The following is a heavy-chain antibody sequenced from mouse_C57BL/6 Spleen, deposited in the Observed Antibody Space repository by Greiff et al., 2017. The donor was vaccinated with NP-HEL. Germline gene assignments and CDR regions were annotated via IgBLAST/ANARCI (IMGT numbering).Heavy chain of an antibody. V-gene: IGHV5-17*01. CDR2: ISSGSSTI. J-gene: IGHJ2*01. CDR3: ASGLPYYFDY. Sequence: EVKLMESGGGLVKPGGSLKLSCAASGFTFSDYGMHWVRQAPEKGLEWVAYISSGSSTIYYADTVKGRFTISRDKAKNTLFLQMTSLRSEDTAMYYCASGLPYYFDYWGQGTTLTVSS. D-gene: IGHD2-2*01. CDR1: GFTFSDYG.